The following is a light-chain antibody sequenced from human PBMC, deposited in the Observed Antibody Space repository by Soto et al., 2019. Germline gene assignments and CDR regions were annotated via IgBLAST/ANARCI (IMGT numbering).Light chain of an antibody. CDR2: DVS. CDR1: SSDVGGYSY. J-gene: IGLJ1*01. Sequence: QSALTQPRSVSGSPGQSVTISCTGTSSDVGGYSYVSWFQQHPGKAPKLMIYDVSKRPSGVPDRFSGSKSGNTASLTISGLQAEDGADYYCCSFAGSYTLYVFGTWTKLTVL. V-gene: IGLV2-11*01. CDR3: CSFAGSYTLYV.